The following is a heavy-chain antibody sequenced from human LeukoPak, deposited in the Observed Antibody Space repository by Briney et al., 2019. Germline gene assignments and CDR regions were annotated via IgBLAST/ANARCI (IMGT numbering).Heavy chain of an antibody. V-gene: IGHV4-31*03. CDR2: IYYSGST. Sequence: SETLSLTCTVSGGSISSGGYYWSWIRQHPGKGLEWIGYIYYSGSTYYNPSLKSRVTISVDTSKNQFSLKLSSVTAADTAVYYCAMGEQWFGELSYPPMDYWGQGTLVTVSS. CDR3: AMGEQWFGELSYPPMDY. J-gene: IGHJ4*02. D-gene: IGHD3-10*01. CDR1: GGSISSGGYY.